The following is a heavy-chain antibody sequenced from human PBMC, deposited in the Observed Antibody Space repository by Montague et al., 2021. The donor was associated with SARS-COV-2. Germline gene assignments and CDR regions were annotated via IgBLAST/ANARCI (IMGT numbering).Heavy chain of an antibody. D-gene: IGHD6-13*01. V-gene: IGHV4-34*01. CDR3: ARGPHSSSWHYYYYYGMDV. J-gene: IGHJ6*02. CDR1: GGSFSGYY. Sequence: SETLSLTCAVYGGSFSGYYWSWIRQPPGKGLEWIGETNHSGSTNYNPSLKSRVTISVDTSKNQFSLKLSSVTAADTAVYYCARGPHSSSWHYYYYYGMDVWGQGTTVTVSS. CDR2: TNHSGST.